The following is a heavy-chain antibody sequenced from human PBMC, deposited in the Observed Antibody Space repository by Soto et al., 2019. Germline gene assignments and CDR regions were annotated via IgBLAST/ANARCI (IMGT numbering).Heavy chain of an antibody. CDR3: ARIAASGRGSDV. J-gene: IGHJ6*02. Sequence: EVQLVESGGGLVQPGGSLRLSCVDSGFTFSSYWMSWVRQAPVKGLEWVGNIKQDGSEENYVDSVKGRFTISRDNAKNSMYLQMNSLRVEDTAVYYCARIAASGRGSDVWGQGTTVVVCS. CDR2: IKQDGSEE. D-gene: IGHD6-13*01. V-gene: IGHV3-7*01. CDR1: GFTFSSYW.